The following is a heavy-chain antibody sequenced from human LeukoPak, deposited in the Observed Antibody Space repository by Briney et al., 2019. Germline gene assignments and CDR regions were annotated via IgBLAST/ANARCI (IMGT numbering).Heavy chain of an antibody. J-gene: IGHJ6*02. Sequence: GGSLRLSCAASGFTFSSYGMHWVRQAPGKGLEWVAVIWYDGSNKYYADSVKGRFTISRDNSKNTLYLQMNSLRAEDTAVYYCAREVYCSGGSCYSDYYYGMDVWGQGTTVTVSS. D-gene: IGHD2-15*01. V-gene: IGHV3-33*01. CDR1: GFTFSSYG. CDR2: IWYDGSNK. CDR3: AREVYCSGGSCYSDYYYGMDV.